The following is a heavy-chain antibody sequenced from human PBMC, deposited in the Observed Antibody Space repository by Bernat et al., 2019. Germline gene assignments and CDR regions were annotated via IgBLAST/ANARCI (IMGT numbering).Heavy chain of an antibody. CDR1: GGSISSYY. Sequence: QVQLQESGPGLVKPSETLSLTCTVSGGSISSYYWSWIRQPPGKGLEWIGYIYYSGSPNYNPSLKSRITISVDTSKNQFSLKLSSVTAADTAVYYCARHGGPRGTFDYWCQGTLVTVSS. CDR2: IYYSGSP. CDR3: ARHGGPRGTFDY. J-gene: IGHJ4*02. V-gene: IGHV4-59*08. D-gene: IGHD3-16*01.